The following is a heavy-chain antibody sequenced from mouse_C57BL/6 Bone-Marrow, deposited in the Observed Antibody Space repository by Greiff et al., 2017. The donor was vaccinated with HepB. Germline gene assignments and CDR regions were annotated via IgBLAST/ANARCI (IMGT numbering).Heavy chain of an antibody. CDR1: GYAFSSSW. Sequence: VQLQQSGPELVKPGASVKISCKASGYAFSSSWMNWVKQRPGKGLEWIGRIYPGDGDTNYNGKFKGKATLTADKSSSTAYLQLSSLTSEDTAVYYCTRHGSSFGDYWGQGTTLTVSS. CDR3: TRHGSSFGDY. CDR2: IYPGDGDT. D-gene: IGHD1-1*01. V-gene: IGHV1-82*01. J-gene: IGHJ2*01.